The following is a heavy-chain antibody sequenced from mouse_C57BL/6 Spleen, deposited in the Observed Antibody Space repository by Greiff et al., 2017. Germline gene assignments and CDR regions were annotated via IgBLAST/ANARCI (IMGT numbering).Heavy chain of an antibody. CDR2: ISSGSSTI. CDR3: ARDGLFDY. J-gene: IGHJ2*01. V-gene: IGHV5-17*01. D-gene: IGHD1-1*01. CDR1: GFTFSDYG. Sequence: VQLKESGGGLVKPGGSLKLSCAASGFTFSDYGMHWVRQAPEKGLEWVAYISSGSSTIYYADTVKGRFTISRDNAKNTLFLQMTNLRSEDTAMYYCARDGLFDYWGQGTTLTVSS.